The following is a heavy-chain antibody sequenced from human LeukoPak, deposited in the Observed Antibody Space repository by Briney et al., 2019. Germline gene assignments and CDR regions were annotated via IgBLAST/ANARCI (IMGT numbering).Heavy chain of an antibody. D-gene: IGHD3-3*01. Sequence: SETLSLTCAVYGGSFSGYYWSWICQPPGKGLEWIGEINHSGSTNYNPSLKSRVTISVDTSKNQFSLKLSSVTAADAAVYYCARGEKVGVVINHYLDYYMDVWGKGTTVTVSS. CDR2: INHSGST. CDR3: ARGEKVGVVINHYLDYYMDV. J-gene: IGHJ6*03. CDR1: GGSFSGYY. V-gene: IGHV4-34*01.